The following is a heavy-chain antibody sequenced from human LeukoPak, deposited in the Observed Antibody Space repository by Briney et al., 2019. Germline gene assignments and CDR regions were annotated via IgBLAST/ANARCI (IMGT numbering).Heavy chain of an antibody. V-gene: IGHV1-18*01. J-gene: IGHJ4*02. D-gene: IGHD3-22*01. CDR3: ARSPPYYYDSSGYYYAH. CDR2: ISAYNGNT. CDR1: GYTFTSYG. Sequence: ASVKVSCKASGYTFTSYGISWVRQAPGQGLEWMGWISAYNGNTNYAQKLQGRVTMTTDTSTSTAYMELRSLRSDGTAVYYCARSPPYYYDSSGYYYAHWGQGTLVTVSS.